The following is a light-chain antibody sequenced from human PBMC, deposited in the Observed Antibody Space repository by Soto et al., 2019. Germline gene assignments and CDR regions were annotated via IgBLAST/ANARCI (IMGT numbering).Light chain of an antibody. Sequence: QSVLTQPPSVSEAPGQRGTISCTGSSSNIGAGYEAHWYQQVPGTAPKLRIYENNNRPSGVPDRFSGSESGTSASLAITGLQAEDEAEYYCQSYDSSLRGYVFGTGTKLTVL. CDR1: SSNIGAGYE. J-gene: IGLJ1*01. V-gene: IGLV1-40*01. CDR3: QSYDSSLRGYV. CDR2: ENN.